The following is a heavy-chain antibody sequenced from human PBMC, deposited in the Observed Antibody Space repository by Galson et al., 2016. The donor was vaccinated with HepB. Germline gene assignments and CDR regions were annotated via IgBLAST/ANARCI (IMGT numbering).Heavy chain of an antibody. CDR3: GRSLYDSSVYPSDY. CDR1: DASINSCY. CDR2: IYYSGST. J-gene: IGHJ4*02. Sequence: ETLSLTCTVSDASINSCYWNWIRQSPGKGLEWIGYIYYSGSTNYNPSLKSRVTISVDRSKNQFSLKLSSVTAADTAVYYCGRSLYDSSVYPSDYWGQGTLVTVSS. D-gene: IGHD3-22*01. V-gene: IGHV4-59*01.